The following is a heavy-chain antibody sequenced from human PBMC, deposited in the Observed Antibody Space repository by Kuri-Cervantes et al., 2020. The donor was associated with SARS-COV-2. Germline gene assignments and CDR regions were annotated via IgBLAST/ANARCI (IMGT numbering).Heavy chain of an antibody. J-gene: IGHJ6*04. V-gene: IGHV4-34*01. Sequence: SETLSLTCAISGGSLSGSYWSWIRQSPGKRLEWIGEVNHNGGANYNPSLRSRVTISVDTSKNQFSLKLSSVTAADTAVYYCARPGGFLDVWGKGTTVTVSS. CDR3: ARPGGFLDV. CDR1: GGSLSGSY. CDR2: VNHNGGA. D-gene: IGHD4-23*01.